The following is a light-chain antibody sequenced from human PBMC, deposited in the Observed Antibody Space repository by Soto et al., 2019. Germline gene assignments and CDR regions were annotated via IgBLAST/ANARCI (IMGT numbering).Light chain of an antibody. CDR2: EGS. V-gene: IGLV2-23*01. CDR1: SSGVENYNL. J-gene: IGLJ3*02. Sequence: QSALTQPASVSGSPGQSITLSCTRASSGVENYNLVSWYQHHPGKAPKLIIYEGSQRPSGVSDRFSGSKSGNTASLTISGRQAEDEADYYCSSYAGGVVFGGGTKLTVL. CDR3: SSYAGGVV.